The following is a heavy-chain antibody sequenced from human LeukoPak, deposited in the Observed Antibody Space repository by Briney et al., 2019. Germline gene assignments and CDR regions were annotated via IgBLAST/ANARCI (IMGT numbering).Heavy chain of an antibody. CDR3: ASPSPEVGADDLTVFDY. J-gene: IGHJ4*02. Sequence: ASVKVSCKASGGTFSSYAISWVRQAPGQGLEWMGGIIPIFGTANYAQKFQGRVTITTDESTSTAYMELSSLRSEDTAVYYCASPSPEVGADDLTVFDYWGQGTLVTVSS. V-gene: IGHV1-69*05. D-gene: IGHD1-26*01. CDR2: IIPIFGTA. CDR1: GGTFSSYA.